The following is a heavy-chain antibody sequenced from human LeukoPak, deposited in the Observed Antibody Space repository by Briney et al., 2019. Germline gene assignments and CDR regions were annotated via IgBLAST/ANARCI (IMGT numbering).Heavy chain of an antibody. J-gene: IGHJ5*02. D-gene: IGHD2-15*01. CDR2: ISYDGSNK. Sequence: GGSLRLSCAASGFTFSSYGMHWVRQAPGKELEWVAVISYDGSNKYYADSVKGRFTISRDNSKNTLYLQMNSLRAEDTAVYYCAKDRGSGWFDPWGQGTLVTVSS. CDR3: AKDRGSGWFDP. CDR1: GFTFSSYG. V-gene: IGHV3-30*18.